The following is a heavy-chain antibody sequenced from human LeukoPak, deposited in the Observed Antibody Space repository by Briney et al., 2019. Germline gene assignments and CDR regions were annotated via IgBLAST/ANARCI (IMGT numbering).Heavy chain of an antibody. CDR2: ISGSGGST. V-gene: IGHV3-23*01. CDR3: AKKTDSGSPGGFDP. D-gene: IGHD1-26*01. Sequence: GGSLRLSCAASGFTFSSYGMSWVRQAPGKGLEWVSLISGSGGSTYYADSVKGRFTISRDNSKNTLYLQMNSLRAEDTALYYCAKKTDSGSPGGFDPWGQGTLVTVSS. J-gene: IGHJ5*02. CDR1: GFTFSSYG.